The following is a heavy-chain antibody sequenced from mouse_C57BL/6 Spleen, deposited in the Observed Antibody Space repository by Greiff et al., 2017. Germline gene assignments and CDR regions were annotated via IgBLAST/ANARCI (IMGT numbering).Heavy chain of an antibody. D-gene: IGHD2-4*01. Sequence: VQLQESGPELVKPGASVKISCKASGYAFSSSWMNWVKQRPGKGLEWIGRIYPGDGDTNYNGKFKGKATLTADKSSRTAYLQLSSLTSEDAAVYFCARFSIDYGGSDYWGQGTTLTVSS. J-gene: IGHJ2*01. CDR2: IYPGDGDT. CDR1: GYAFSSSW. CDR3: ARFSIDYGGSDY. V-gene: IGHV1-82*01.